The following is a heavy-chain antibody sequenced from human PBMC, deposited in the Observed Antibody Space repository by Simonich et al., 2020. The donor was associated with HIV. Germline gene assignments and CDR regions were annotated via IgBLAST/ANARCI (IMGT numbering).Heavy chain of an antibody. V-gene: IGHV1-2*06. CDR3: ARAPGTGAWSYDAFDI. J-gene: IGHJ3*02. Sequence: QVQLVQSGAEVTKPGASVKVSCKASGYTFTDYYIHWVRQAPGQGLEWMGRINSNTGGTNFAQNFQGRVTMTRDTAISTAYMELSSLTSDDTAVYYCARAPGTGAWSYDAFDIWGQGTMVTVSS. CDR1: GYTFTDYY. D-gene: IGHD7-27*01. CDR2: INSNTGGT.